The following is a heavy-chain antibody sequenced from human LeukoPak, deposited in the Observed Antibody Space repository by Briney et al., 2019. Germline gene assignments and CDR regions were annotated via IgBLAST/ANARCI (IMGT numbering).Heavy chain of an antibody. D-gene: IGHD3-9*01. J-gene: IGHJ5*02. CDR1: GYTFTSYG. Sequence: GASVKVSCKASGYTFTSYGISWVRQAPGQGLEWMGWISAYNGNTNYAQKLQGRVTMTTDTSTSTAYMELRSLRSDDTAVYYCATSDYDILTGYYFGWFDPWGQGTLVTVSS. CDR2: ISAYNGNT. V-gene: IGHV1-18*01. CDR3: ATSDYDILTGYYFGWFDP.